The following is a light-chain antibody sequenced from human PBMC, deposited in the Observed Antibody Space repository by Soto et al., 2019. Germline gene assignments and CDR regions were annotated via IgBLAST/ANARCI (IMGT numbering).Light chain of an antibody. Sequence: DIQMTQSPSTLSASVGDRVTITCRASQSISSWLAWYQQKPGKAPKLLIYDASILESGVPSRFSGSGSGTEFTLTISSLQPDDFATYYCQQYNSYPLTFGGGTNVDIK. CDR2: DAS. J-gene: IGKJ4*01. V-gene: IGKV1-5*01. CDR1: QSISSW. CDR3: QQYNSYPLT.